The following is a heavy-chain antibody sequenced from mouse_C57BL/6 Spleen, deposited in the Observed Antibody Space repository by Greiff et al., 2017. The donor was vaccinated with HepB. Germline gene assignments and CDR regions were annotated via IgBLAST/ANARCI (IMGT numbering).Heavy chain of an antibody. Sequence: VQLQQPGAELVKPGASVKMSCKASGYTFTSYWITWVKQRPGQGLEWIGDIYPGSGSTNYNEKFKSKATLTVDTSSSTAYMQLSSLTSEDSAVYYCARGGKITTVVAPFDYWGQGTTLTVSS. CDR1: GYTFTSYW. CDR3: ARGGKITTVVAPFDY. J-gene: IGHJ2*01. D-gene: IGHD1-1*01. V-gene: IGHV1-55*01. CDR2: IYPGSGST.